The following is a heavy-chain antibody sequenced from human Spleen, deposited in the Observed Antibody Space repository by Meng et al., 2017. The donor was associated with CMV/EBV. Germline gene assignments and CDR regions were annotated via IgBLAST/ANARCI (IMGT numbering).Heavy chain of an antibody. CDR1: GYTFTGYY. CDR3: ARGEGSGDQ. CDR2: IDPNSDGP. J-gene: IGHJ4*02. V-gene: IGHV1-2*02. Sequence: ASVKVSCKASGYTFTGYYIHWVRQAPGQGLEWMGWIDPNSDGPNYAQKFQGRVTLTRDTSISTAYMELRNLRSDDTAVYYCARGEGSGDQWGQGTLVTVSS. D-gene: IGHD6-19*01.